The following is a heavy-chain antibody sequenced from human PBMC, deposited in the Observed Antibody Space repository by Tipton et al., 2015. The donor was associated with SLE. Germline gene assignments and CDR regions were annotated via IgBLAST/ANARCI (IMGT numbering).Heavy chain of an antibody. V-gene: IGHV3-73*01. J-gene: IGHJ4*02. CDR3: TTSRGGNADY. CDR2: IRSKANSYAT. CDR1: GFTFSGSA. Sequence: SLRLSCAASGFTFSGSAMHWVRQASGKGLEWVGRIRSKANSYATAHAASVKGRFTISRDDSKNTAYLQMNSLKTEDTAVYYCTTSRGGNADYWGQGTLVTVSS. D-gene: IGHD4-23*01.